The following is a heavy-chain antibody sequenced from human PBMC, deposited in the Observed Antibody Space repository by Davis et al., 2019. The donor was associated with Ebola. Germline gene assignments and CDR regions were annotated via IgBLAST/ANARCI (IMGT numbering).Heavy chain of an antibody. CDR2: INPSGGST. J-gene: IGHJ6*02. D-gene: IGHD3-3*01. CDR3: ARDSRSLRFLEWPHSPPVPKYGMDV. V-gene: IGHV1-46*02. Sequence: ASVKVSCKASGYTFNSYYIHWVRQAPGQGLEWMGIINPSGGSTSYAQKFQGRVTMTRDTSTSTVYMELSSLRSEDTAVYYCARDSRSLRFLEWPHSPPVPKYGMDVWGQGTTVTVSS. CDR1: GYTFNSYY.